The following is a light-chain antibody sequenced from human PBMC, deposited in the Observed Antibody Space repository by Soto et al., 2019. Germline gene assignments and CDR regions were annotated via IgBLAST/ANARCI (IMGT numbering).Light chain of an antibody. V-gene: IGKV3-20*01. J-gene: IGKJ1*01. Sequence: EIGLTQSPGTLSLSPGESATLSCRASQSVSSNYLAWYQQRPGQAPRLLIYAASSRATGIPDRFSGSGSGTGFALTIYSLEPEDFAVYYCQQYGSSPWTFGQGTKVDIK. CDR1: QSVSSNY. CDR3: QQYGSSPWT. CDR2: AAS.